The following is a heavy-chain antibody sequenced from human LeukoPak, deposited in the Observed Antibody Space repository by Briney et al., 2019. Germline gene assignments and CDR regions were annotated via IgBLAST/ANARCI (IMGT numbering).Heavy chain of an antibody. V-gene: IGHV1-46*01. D-gene: IGHD6-6*01. CDR3: ARGGRAARTSYYYYYYMDV. CDR1: GYTFTSYY. J-gene: IGHJ6*03. Sequence: ASVKVSCKASGYTFTSYYMYWVRQAPGQGLEWMGIINPNRGSTSYAQKFQGRVTMTRDMSTSTVYMELSSLRSEDTAVYYCARGGRAARTSYYYYYYMDVWGKGTTVTVSS. CDR2: INPNRGST.